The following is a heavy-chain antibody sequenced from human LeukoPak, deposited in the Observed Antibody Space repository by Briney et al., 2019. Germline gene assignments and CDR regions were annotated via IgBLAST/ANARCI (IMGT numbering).Heavy chain of an antibody. D-gene: IGHD3-22*01. Sequence: GGSLRLSCAASGFTVSSNYMSWVRQAPGKGPEWVSAISGGGDSTYYADSVKGRFTISRDNSRNTLHLQLSSLRDDDTAVYYCAPIYYFGTSAYYLWGQGTLVTVSS. CDR2: ISGGGDST. CDR3: APIYYFGTSAYYL. CDR1: GFTVSSNY. J-gene: IGHJ4*02. V-gene: IGHV3-23*01.